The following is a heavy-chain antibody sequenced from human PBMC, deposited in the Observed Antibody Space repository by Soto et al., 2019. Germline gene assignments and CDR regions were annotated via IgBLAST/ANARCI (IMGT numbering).Heavy chain of an antibody. V-gene: IGHV1-18*04. D-gene: IGHD2-2*01. Sequence: ASVKVSCKASCYTFTSYGISWVRQAPGQGLEWMGWISAYNGNTNYAQKLQGRVTMTTDTSTSTAYMELRSLRSDDTAVYYCARSAVVRSPDDAFDIWGQGTMVTVSS. CDR3: ARSAVVRSPDDAFDI. J-gene: IGHJ3*02. CDR1: CYTFTSYG. CDR2: ISAYNGNT.